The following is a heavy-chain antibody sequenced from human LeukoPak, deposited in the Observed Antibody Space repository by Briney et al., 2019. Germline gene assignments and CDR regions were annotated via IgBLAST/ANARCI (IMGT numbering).Heavy chain of an antibody. Sequence: GESLKISCKGSGYSFTSYWIGWVRQMPGKGLEWMGIIYPGDSDTRYSPSFQGQVTISADKSISTAYLQWSSLEASDTAMYYCARQAGTSSIASHWFDPWGQGTLVTVSS. V-gene: IGHV5-51*01. CDR3: ARQAGTSSIASHWFDP. D-gene: IGHD6-6*01. CDR1: GYSFTSYW. J-gene: IGHJ5*02. CDR2: IYPGDSDT.